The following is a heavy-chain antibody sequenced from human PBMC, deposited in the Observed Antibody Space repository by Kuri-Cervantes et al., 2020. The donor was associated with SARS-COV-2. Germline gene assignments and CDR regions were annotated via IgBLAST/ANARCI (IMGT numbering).Heavy chain of an antibody. J-gene: IGHJ4*02. V-gene: IGHV3-30*18. D-gene: IGHD2-15*01. Sequence: GESLKISCAVSGFTFTSHAMHWVRQAPGKGLEWVALITYDGSNKFYADSVKGRFTISRDNSKNTLYLQMNSLRAEDTAVYYCAKDQDDIVVVVGAIDYWGQGTLVTVSS. CDR3: AKDQDDIVVVVGAIDY. CDR1: GFTFTSHA. CDR2: ITYDGSNK.